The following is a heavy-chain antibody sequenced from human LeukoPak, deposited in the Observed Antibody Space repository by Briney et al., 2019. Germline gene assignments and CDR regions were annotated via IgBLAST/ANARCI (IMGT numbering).Heavy chain of an antibody. CDR3: ARAKANSSSWFFDY. D-gene: IGHD6-13*01. Sequence: GASVKVSCKASGYTFTSYGISWVRQAPGQGLEWMGWISAYNGNTNYAQKLQGRDTMTTDTSTSTAYMELRSLRSDDTAVYYCARAKANSSSWFFDYWGQGTLVTVSS. J-gene: IGHJ4*02. CDR2: ISAYNGNT. V-gene: IGHV1-18*01. CDR1: GYTFTSYG.